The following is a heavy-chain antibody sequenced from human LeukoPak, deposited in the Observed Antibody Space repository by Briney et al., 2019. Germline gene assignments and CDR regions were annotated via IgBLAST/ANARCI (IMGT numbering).Heavy chain of an antibody. Sequence: GASVKVSCKASGGTFSSYAISWVRQAPGQGLEWMGRIIPILGIANYAQKFQGRVTITADKSTSTAYMELSSLRSEDTAVYYCAAYPYYYDSSGYFDYWGQGTLVTVSS. CDR1: GGTFSSYA. CDR3: AAYPYYYDSSGYFDY. J-gene: IGHJ4*02. CDR2: IIPILGIA. V-gene: IGHV1-69*04. D-gene: IGHD3-22*01.